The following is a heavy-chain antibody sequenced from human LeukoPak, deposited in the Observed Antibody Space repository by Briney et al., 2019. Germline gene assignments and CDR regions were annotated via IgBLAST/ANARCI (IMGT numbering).Heavy chain of an antibody. CDR2: ISSSSSYI. D-gene: IGHD5-12*01. Sequence: PGGSLRLSCAASGFTFSSYSMNWVRQAPGKGLEWVSSISSSSSYIYYADSVKGRFTISRDNAKNSLYLQMNSLRAEDTAVYYCARTYSGYDNPDAFDIWGQGTMVTVSS. CDR1: GFTFSSYS. CDR3: ARTYSGYDNPDAFDI. J-gene: IGHJ3*02. V-gene: IGHV3-21*01.